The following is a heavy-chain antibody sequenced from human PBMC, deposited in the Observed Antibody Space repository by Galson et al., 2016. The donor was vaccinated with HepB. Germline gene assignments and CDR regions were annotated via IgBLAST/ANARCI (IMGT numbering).Heavy chain of an antibody. CDR1: GFTFSSNW. CDR3: ETDVRGGASDI. V-gene: IGHV3-7*01. CDR2: ISPDGTTK. Sequence: SLRLSCAASGFTFSSNWMTWVRRAPEKRLEWVANISPDGTTKNYADSVKGRFTISRDNAHNSLYLQVSSLRAEDTAVYYCETDVRGGASDIWGQGTMVTVPS. D-gene: IGHD3-16*01. J-gene: IGHJ3*02.